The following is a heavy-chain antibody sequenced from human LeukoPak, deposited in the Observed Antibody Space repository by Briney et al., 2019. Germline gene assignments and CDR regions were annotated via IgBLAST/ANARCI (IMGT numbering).Heavy chain of an antibody. D-gene: IGHD2-15*01. CDR3: ARYCGGGSCFDY. CDR2: ISSSSTTI. V-gene: IGHV3-48*02. CDR1: GFTFSDYS. Sequence: GGALRLSCAASGFTFSDYSMNWVRQAPGKGLEWVSYISSSSTTIFYADSVKGRFTISRDNAKNSLFLQMNGLRDEDTALYYCARYCGGGSCFDYWGRGTLVTVSS. J-gene: IGHJ4*02.